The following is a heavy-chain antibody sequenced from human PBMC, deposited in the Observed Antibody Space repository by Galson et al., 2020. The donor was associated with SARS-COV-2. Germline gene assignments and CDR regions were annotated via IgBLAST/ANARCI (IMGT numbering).Heavy chain of an antibody. Sequence: ETSETLSLTCTVSGGSISSGSYYWSWIRQPAGKGLEWIGRIYTSGSTNYNPSLKSRVTISVDTSKNQFSLKLSSVTAADTAVYYCARGVAATYYYGMDVWGQGTTVTVSS. CDR1: GGSISSGSYY. CDR3: ARGVAATYYYGMDV. V-gene: IGHV4-61*02. CDR2: IYTSGST. D-gene: IGHD2-15*01. J-gene: IGHJ6*02.